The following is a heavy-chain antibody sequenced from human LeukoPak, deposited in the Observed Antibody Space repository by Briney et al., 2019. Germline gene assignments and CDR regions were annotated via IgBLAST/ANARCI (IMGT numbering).Heavy chain of an antibody. V-gene: IGHV3-48*04. CDR1: GFTFSSYS. CDR2: ISSSSSTI. J-gene: IGHJ3*02. Sequence: PGGSLRLSCAASGFTFSSYSMNWVRQAPGKGLEWVSYISSSSSTIYYADSVKGRFIISRDNAKNSLYLQMNSLRAEDTAVYYCARRGDLTGYYRGSEAFDIWGQGTMVTVSS. CDR3: ARRGDLTGYYRGSEAFDI. D-gene: IGHD3-9*01.